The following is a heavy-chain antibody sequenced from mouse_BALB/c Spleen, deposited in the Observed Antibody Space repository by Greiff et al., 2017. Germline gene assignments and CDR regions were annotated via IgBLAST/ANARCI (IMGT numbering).Heavy chain of an antibody. D-gene: IGHD2-3*01. J-gene: IGHJ4*01. V-gene: IGHV1-4*02. CDR1: GYTFTSYT. CDR3: ARADGYLSYAMDY. CDR2: INPSSGYT. Sequence: QVQLQQSAAELARPGASVKMSCKASGYTFTSYTMHWVKQRPGQGLEWIGYINPSSGYTEYNQKFKDKTTLTADKSSSTAYMQLSSLTSEDSAVYYCARADGYLSYAMDYWGQGTSVTVSS.